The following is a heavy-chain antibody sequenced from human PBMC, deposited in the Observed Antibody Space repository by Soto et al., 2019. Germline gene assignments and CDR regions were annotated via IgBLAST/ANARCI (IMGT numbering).Heavy chain of an antibody. V-gene: IGHV3-21*01. CDR1: GFTFSSYS. J-gene: IGHJ4*02. D-gene: IGHD5-18*01. CDR2: ISSSSSYI. CDR3: AREGIQLWGFDY. Sequence: EVQLVESGGGLVKPGGSLRLSCAASGFTFSSYSMNWVRQAPGKGLEWVSSISSSSSYIYYADSVKGRVTISRDNAKNSLYLQMNSLRAEDTAVYYCAREGIQLWGFDYWGQGTLVTVSS.